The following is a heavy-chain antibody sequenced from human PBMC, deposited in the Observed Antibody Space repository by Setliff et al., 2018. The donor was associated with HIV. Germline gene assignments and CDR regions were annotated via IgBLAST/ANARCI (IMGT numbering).Heavy chain of an antibody. V-gene: IGHV4-30-4*08. Sequence: SETLSLTCTVSGGSISSGDYYWTRIRQPPGKGLEWIGYIYNSGSTYYEPSLRGRVTISIDRSKNQFSLKLNSVTAADTAVYYCARETHASGRLTAYWYFDLWGRGTLVTVSS. CDR3: ARETHASGRLTAYWYFDL. J-gene: IGHJ2*01. CDR1: GGSISSGDYY. D-gene: IGHD3-10*01. CDR2: IYNSGST.